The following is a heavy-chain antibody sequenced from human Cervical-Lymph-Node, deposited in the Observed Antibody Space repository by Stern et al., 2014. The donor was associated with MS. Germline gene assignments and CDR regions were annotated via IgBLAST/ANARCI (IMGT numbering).Heavy chain of an antibody. CDR2: ISAYNGNT. D-gene: IGHD3-16*01. CDR1: GYTFTSYG. CDR3: ARDHLPWGPQSMNFDY. V-gene: IGHV1-18*04. Sequence: QVQLMQSGAEVKKPGASVKVSCKASGYTFTSYGISWVRQAPGQGLEWMGWISAYNGNTNYAQKLQGRVTMTTDTSTSTAYMELRSLRSDDTAVYYCARDHLPWGPQSMNFDYWGQGTLVTVSS. J-gene: IGHJ4*02.